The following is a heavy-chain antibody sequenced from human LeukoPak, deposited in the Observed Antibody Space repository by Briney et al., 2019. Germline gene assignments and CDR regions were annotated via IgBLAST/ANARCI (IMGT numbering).Heavy chain of an antibody. V-gene: IGHV4-34*01. J-gene: IGHJ5*02. D-gene: IGHD3-3*01. CDR3: ARQHSYYDFWSGYYVADP. Sequence: PSETLSLTCAVSGGSFSGYYWTWIRQPPGKGLEWIGEINHSGSANYNPSLKSRVTISVDTSKNQFSLKLSSVTAADTAVYYCARQHSYYDFWSGYYVADPWGQGTLVTVSS. CDR1: GGSFSGYY. CDR2: INHSGSA.